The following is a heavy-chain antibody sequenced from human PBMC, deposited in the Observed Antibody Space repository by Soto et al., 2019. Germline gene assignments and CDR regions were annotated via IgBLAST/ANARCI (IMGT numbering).Heavy chain of an antibody. V-gene: IGHV4-59*08. Sequence: SETLSLTCTVSGGSISSYYWSWIRQPPGKGLEWIGYIYYSGSTYYNPSLKSRVTISVGTSKNQFSLKLSSVTAADTAVYYCARFRGVTYFDYWGQGTLVTVSS. CDR2: IYYSGST. J-gene: IGHJ4*02. CDR3: ARFRGVTYFDY. D-gene: IGHD3-10*01. CDR1: GGSISSYY.